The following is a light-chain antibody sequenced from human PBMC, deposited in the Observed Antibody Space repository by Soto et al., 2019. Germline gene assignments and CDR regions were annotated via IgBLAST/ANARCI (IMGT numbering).Light chain of an antibody. CDR1: QSVSTY. CDR2: GAF. J-gene: IGKJ4*01. V-gene: IGKV3-15*01. Sequence: EPVMTQSRDTLSVSPGERATLSCRASQSVSTYLAWYQLTPGQAPRLLIYGAFTRATGIPARFSGSGSETEFTLTISGLQSEDFAIYYCQQYSHWPLTFGGGTKVDIK. CDR3: QQYSHWPLT.